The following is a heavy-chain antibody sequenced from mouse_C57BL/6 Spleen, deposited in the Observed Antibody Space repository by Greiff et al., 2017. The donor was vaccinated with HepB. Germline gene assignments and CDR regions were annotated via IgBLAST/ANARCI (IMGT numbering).Heavy chain of an antibody. CDR1: GYTFTSYW. V-gene: IGHV1-64*01. CDR2: IHPNSGST. Sequence: VQLQQPGAELVKPGASVKLSCKASGYTFTSYWMHWVKQRPGQGLEWIGMIHPNSGSTNYNEKFTSKATLTVDKSSSTAYMQLSSLTSEDSAVYYCARDGNYWYFDVWGTGTTVTVSS. D-gene: IGHD2-1*01. CDR3: ARDGNYWYFDV. J-gene: IGHJ1*03.